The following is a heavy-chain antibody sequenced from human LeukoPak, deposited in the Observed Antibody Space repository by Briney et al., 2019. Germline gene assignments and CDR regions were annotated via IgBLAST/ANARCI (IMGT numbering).Heavy chain of an antibody. V-gene: IGHV3-21*01. CDR2: ISSTSTFI. D-gene: IGHD3-22*01. J-gene: IGHJ6*03. CDR1: GFTFSRYS. Sequence: GGSLRLSCAASGFTFSRYSMNWVRQAPGKGLERVASISSTSTFIYSADSLKGRFTISRDNAKNSMFLQMNSLRAADTAIYYCARDYFDSSDYPQTYYYYYMDVWGKGTTVTVSS. CDR3: ARDYFDSSDYPQTYYYYYMDV.